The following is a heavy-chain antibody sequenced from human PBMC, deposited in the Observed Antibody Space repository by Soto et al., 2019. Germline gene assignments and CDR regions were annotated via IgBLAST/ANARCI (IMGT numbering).Heavy chain of an antibody. Sequence: EVQLLECGGGLVQPGGSLRLSCAASGFTFSTYGMSWVRQAPGKGLEWVSTISSTGGSTYYADSVKGRLTISRDNSRATLYMQMTSLRAEDTALYYCAKTEFCSSSSCRRFFDSWGQGSLVTVSS. D-gene: IGHD2-2*01. J-gene: IGHJ4*02. V-gene: IGHV3-23*01. CDR1: GFTFSTYG. CDR3: AKTEFCSSSSCRRFFDS. CDR2: ISSTGGST.